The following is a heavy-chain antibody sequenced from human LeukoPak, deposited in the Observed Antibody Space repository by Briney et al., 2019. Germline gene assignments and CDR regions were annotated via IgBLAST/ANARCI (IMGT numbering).Heavy chain of an antibody. Sequence: PGGSLRLSCAASGLTFNYAWMTWVRQAPGKGLEWVGRIKSKSDGETTDYAAPVKGRFTISRDDSKNTLYLQMNSLKTEDTAVYYCTTDWYRWGQGTLVTVSS. V-gene: IGHV3-15*01. CDR1: GLTFNYAW. D-gene: IGHD6-13*01. CDR2: IKSKSDGETT. J-gene: IGHJ4*02. CDR3: TTDWYR.